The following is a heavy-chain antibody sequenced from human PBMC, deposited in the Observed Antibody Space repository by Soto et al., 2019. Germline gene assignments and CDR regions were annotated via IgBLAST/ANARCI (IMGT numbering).Heavy chain of an antibody. Sequence: GSSVKASCKASGYTFTDYFIQWVRHAPGQGLEWMGWINPKSRGTNYAQKFQGRVTMTRDTSNSTAYRELRGLRSDDTAVYYCARVTLKEGNWFDPWGQGTLVTVSS. J-gene: IGHJ5*02. V-gene: IGHV1-2*02. CDR2: INPKSRGT. CDR1: GYTFTDYF. CDR3: ARVTLKEGNWFDP.